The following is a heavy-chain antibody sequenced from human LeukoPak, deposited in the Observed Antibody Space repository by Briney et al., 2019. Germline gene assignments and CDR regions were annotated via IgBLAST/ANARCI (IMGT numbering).Heavy chain of an antibody. CDR3: AREWGEEQQLGGYNWFDS. D-gene: IGHD6-13*01. CDR1: GYIFTGYY. CDR2: INPNSGVT. V-gene: IGHV1-2*02. J-gene: IGHJ5*01. Sequence: ASVKVSCKASGYIFTGYYMHWVRQAPGQGLEWMGWINPNSGVTKYAQKFQGRVTMTRDTSISTAYMELSRLRSDDTAVYYCAREWGEEQQLGGYNWFDSWGQGTLVTVSS.